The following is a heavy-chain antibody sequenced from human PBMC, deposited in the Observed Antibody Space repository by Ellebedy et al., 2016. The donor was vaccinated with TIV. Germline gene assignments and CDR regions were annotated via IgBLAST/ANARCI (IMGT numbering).Heavy chain of an antibody. D-gene: IGHD3-10*01. CDR3: ARLSGSPRGY. J-gene: IGHJ4*02. Sequence: ASVKVSCKASGYTLTDDYVHWARQAPGQGLEWMGCIDPRSGDTEYEQKFRGRVTMTSDSFLNTGYMQLTRLGSDDTAVYYCARLSGSPRGYWGQGTLVTVSS. V-gene: IGHV1-2*02. CDR1: GYTLTDDY. CDR2: IDPRSGDT.